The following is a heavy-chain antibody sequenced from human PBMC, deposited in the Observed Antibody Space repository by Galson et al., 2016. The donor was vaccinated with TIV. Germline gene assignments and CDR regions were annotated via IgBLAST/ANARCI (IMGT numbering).Heavy chain of an antibody. CDR2: ISNSGLTI. Sequence: SLRLSCAVSGFTFSTYDMNWVRQAPGKGLEWLSYISNSGLTIHYADSVKGRFTISRDNAKNSLYLQITSLRAEDTAVYYCARSYDFWTTYRGVADDAFDICGQGKMVTVSS. D-gene: IGHD3-3*01. CDR3: ARSYDFWTTYRGVADDAFDI. V-gene: IGHV3-48*03. J-gene: IGHJ3*02. CDR1: GFTFSTYD.